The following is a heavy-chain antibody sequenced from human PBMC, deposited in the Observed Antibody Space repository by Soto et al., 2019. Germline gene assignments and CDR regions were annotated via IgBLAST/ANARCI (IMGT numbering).Heavy chain of an antibody. D-gene: IGHD3-10*01. CDR3: AKELAYYGSGAPLYFDY. V-gene: IGHV3-30*18. J-gene: IGHJ4*02. CDR2: ISYDGSNK. Sequence: PGGSLRLSCAASGFTFSSYGMHWVRQAPGKGLEWVAVISYDGSNKYYADSVKGRFTISRDNSKNTLYLQMNSLRAEDTAVYYCAKELAYYGSGAPLYFDYWGQGTLVTVSS. CDR1: GFTFSSYG.